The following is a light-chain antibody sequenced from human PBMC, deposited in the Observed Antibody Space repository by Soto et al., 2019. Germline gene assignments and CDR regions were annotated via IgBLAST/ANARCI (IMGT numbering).Light chain of an antibody. V-gene: IGKV1-17*01. CDR1: QSISNY. Sequence: DIQRAQSPSSLSASVGDRVTIACRASQSISNYLNWYQQRPGKAPKRLIYAASSLQSGVPSRFSGSGSGTEFTLTISSLQPDDFATYYCQQDNSYSGTFGQGAKVDIK. CDR3: QQDNSYSGT. J-gene: IGKJ1*01. CDR2: AAS.